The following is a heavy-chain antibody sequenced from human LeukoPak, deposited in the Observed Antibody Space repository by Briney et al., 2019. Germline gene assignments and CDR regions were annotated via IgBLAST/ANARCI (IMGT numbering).Heavy chain of an antibody. J-gene: IGHJ5*02. D-gene: IGHD6-19*01. CDR1: GFTFSSYW. Sequence: GGSLRLSCAASGFTFSSYWMHWVRHAPGKGLVCVSRINSDVSSTSYADSVKGRFTISRDNAKNTLYLQMNSLRAEDTAVYYCAKPFSSGWYNGGHNWFDPWGQGTLATVSS. CDR3: AKPFSSGWYNGGHNWFDP. V-gene: IGHV3-74*01. CDR2: INSDVSST.